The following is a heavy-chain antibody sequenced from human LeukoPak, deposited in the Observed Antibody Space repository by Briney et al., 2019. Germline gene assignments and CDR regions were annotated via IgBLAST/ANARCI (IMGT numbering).Heavy chain of an antibody. CDR1: GASLSSNTDA. Sequence: SQTLSLTCAFSGASLSSNTDAWNWIRQSPSRGLEWLGRKYHRSKWSSDYAKTVRSRITINPDTSKNQVSLQLNFVTSEDTAVYYCARWRIDWGGGTQVPVS. CDR3: ARWRID. CDR2: KYHRSKWSS. V-gene: IGHV6-1*01. D-gene: IGHD3-3*02. J-gene: IGHJ4*02.